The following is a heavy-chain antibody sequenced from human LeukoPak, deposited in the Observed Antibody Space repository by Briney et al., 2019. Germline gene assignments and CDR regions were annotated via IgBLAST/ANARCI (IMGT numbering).Heavy chain of an antibody. Sequence: ASVKLSCNASGYTFTGYYMHWVRHAPPQGIEWMGWINPNSGGTNYAQKHQGRVTMTTDRSTSTAYMERRSLRSDDTAVYYCARSLPKLGAFVIWGEGAMVTVSS. CDR2: INPNSGGT. V-gene: IGHV1-2*02. CDR1: GYTFTGYY. CDR3: ARSLPKLGAFVI. J-gene: IGHJ3*02. D-gene: IGHD6-6*01.